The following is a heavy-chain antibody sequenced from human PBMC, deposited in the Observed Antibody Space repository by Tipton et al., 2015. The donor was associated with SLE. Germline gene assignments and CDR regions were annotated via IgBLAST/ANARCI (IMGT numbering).Heavy chain of an antibody. J-gene: IGHJ4*02. CDR1: GGSISSYY. Sequence: TLSLTCTVSGGSISSYYWSWIRQPPGNGLEWIGYMYYSGTTKYNPSLKSRVTISVDTSKNQLSLKLSSVTAADSAIYYCARSKHNFWSGLDYWGQGTLVTVSS. CDR3: ARSKHNFWSGLDY. D-gene: IGHD3-3*01. V-gene: IGHV4-59*01. CDR2: MYYSGTT.